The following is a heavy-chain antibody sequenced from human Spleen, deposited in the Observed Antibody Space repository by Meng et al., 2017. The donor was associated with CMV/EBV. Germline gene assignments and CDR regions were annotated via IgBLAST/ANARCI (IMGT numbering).Heavy chain of an antibody. CDR3: ARDPPSAALDY. CDR2: IYDSGST. J-gene: IGHJ4*02. Sequence: SETLSPTCIVSGGSVSSGSYYWSWIRQPPGKGLEWIAHIYDSGSTSYNPSLKSRVTISVDTSKNQFSLNLSSLTAADTAIYYCARDPPSAALDYWGQGTLVTVSS. CDR1: GGSVSSGSYY. V-gene: IGHV4-61*01. D-gene: IGHD6-13*01.